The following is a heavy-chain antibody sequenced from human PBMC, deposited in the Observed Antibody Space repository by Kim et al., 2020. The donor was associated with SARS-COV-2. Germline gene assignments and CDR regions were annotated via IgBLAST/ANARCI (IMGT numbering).Heavy chain of an antibody. Sequence: GGSLRLSCAASGFTFSSYPMNWVRQAPGKGLEWVSYINSNARTIYYADSVRGRFTISRDNAKNSLSLQMNSLRDEDTAVYYCVRDGNHNWDLDYWGQGALVTVSS. CDR1: GFTFSSYP. J-gene: IGHJ4*02. CDR2: INSNARTI. CDR3: VRDGNHNWDLDY. V-gene: IGHV3-48*02. D-gene: IGHD1-1*01.